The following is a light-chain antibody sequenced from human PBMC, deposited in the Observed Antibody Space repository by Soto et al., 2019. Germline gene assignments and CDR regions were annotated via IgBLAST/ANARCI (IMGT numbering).Light chain of an antibody. V-gene: IGLV2-8*01. CDR1: SSDVGGYNY. Sequence: QSALTQPPSASGSPGQSVTISCTGTSSDVGGYNYVSWYQQHPGKAPKLMIYEVSKRPSGVPDRFSGSKSGNTASLTVSGLRAEDEADYYCSSYAGSNNVVFGGGTQLT. CDR3: SSYAGSNNVV. J-gene: IGLJ2*01. CDR2: EVS.